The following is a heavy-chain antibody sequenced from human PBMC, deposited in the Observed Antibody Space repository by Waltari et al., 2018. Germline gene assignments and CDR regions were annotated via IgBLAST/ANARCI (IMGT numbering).Heavy chain of an antibody. V-gene: IGHV4-30-2*01. Sequence: QLQLQESGSGLVKPSQTLSLTCAVSGGSISSGGYSWRWIRQPPGKGLEWIGYIYHSGSTYYNPSLKSRVTISVDRSKNQFSLKLSSVTAADTAVYYCARVVPGYCSSTSCYNWFDPWGQGTLVTVSS. J-gene: IGHJ5*02. CDR3: ARVVPGYCSSTSCYNWFDP. D-gene: IGHD2-2*01. CDR1: GGSISSGGYS. CDR2: IYHSGST.